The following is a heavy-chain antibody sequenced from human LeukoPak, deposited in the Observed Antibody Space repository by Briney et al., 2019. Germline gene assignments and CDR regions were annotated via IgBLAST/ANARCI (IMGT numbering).Heavy chain of an antibody. CDR3: ARWGYSSGWNQYYFDY. V-gene: IGHV3-21*01. CDR2: ISSSSTYI. D-gene: IGHD6-19*01. CDR1: GFTFSSYS. J-gene: IGHJ4*02. Sequence: GGSLRLSCAASGFTFSSYSMNWVRQAPGKGLEWVSSISSSSTYIYYAGSVKGRFTISRDNAKNSLYLQMNSLRAEDTAVYYCARWGYSSGWNQYYFDYWGQGTLVTVSS.